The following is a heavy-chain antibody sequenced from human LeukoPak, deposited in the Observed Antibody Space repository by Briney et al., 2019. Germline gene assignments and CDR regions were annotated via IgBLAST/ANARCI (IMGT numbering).Heavy chain of an antibody. CDR2: INSGYSNT. D-gene: IGHD6-13*01. CDR1: GYTFTNYA. V-gene: IGHV1-3*01. J-gene: IGHJ5*02. Sequence: ASVKVSCKASGYTFTNYAIHWVRQAPGQRLEWXXXINSGYSNTKYSQKFQGRVTITSDTSASTAYMEVRSLTSEDTAIYYCARDSYMAAADTWFDPWGQGTLVTVSS. CDR3: ARDSYMAAADTWFDP.